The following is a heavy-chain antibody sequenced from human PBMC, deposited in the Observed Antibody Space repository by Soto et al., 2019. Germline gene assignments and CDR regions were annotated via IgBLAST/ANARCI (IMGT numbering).Heavy chain of an antibody. CDR3: AKVFKMATPYDAFAI. CDR2: ITDGGDDI. D-gene: IGHD5-12*01. CDR1: GFSFSNYA. V-gene: IGHV3-23*01. Sequence: PGGSLRLSCTASGFSFSNYAMNWVRQAPGKGLEWVSAITDGGDDIYYADSVKGRFTISRDNSKNTLYLQMNSLRAEDTAVYYCAKVFKMATPYDAFAIWGQGTMVTVSS. J-gene: IGHJ3*02.